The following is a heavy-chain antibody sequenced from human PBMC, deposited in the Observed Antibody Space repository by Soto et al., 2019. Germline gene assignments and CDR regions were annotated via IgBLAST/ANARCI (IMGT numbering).Heavy chain of an antibody. J-gene: IGHJ4*02. CDR1: GFIFSSYE. CDR3: ARHRSPSPDY. Sequence: GGSLRLSCVASGFIFSSYEMNWVRQAPGKGLEWISYISQGSTTIYYADSVKGRFTISRDNAKNSLFLQMSGLRVEDTATYYCARHRSPSPDYWGQGTLVTVSS. V-gene: IGHV3-48*03. CDR2: ISQGSTTI.